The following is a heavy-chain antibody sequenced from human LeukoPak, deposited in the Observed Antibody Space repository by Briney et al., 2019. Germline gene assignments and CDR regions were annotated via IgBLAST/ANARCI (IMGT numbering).Heavy chain of an antibody. CDR1: GYTFTSYA. D-gene: IGHD4-17*01. CDR3: AREAGYGDHAYYY. V-gene: IGHV1-3*01. Sequence: ASVKVSCKASGYTFTSYAMHWVRQAPGQRLEWMGWINAGNGNTKYSQKFQGRVTITRDTSASTAYMELSSLGSEDTAVYYCAREAGYGDHAYYYWGQGTLVTVSS. CDR2: INAGNGNT. J-gene: IGHJ4*02.